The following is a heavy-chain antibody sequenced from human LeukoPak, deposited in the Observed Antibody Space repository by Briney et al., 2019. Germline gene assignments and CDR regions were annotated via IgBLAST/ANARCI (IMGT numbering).Heavy chain of an antibody. Sequence: ASVKVSCKASGGTFSSYAISWVRQAPGQGLEWMGGIIPIFGTANYAQKFQDRVTITADESTSTAYMELSSLRSEDTAVYYCARAYYDSSGYNHAFDIWGQGTMVTVSS. CDR2: IIPIFGTA. J-gene: IGHJ3*02. CDR3: ARAYYDSSGYNHAFDI. D-gene: IGHD3-22*01. V-gene: IGHV1-69*13. CDR1: GGTFSSYA.